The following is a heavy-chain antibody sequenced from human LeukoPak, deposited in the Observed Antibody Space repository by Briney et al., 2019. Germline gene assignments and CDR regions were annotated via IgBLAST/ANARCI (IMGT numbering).Heavy chain of an antibody. J-gene: IGHJ4*02. CDR2: IYYSGTT. CDR3: ARVAAKTVDY. CDR1: GGSIGRSSYY. D-gene: IGHD2-15*01. Sequence: PSETLSLTCTVSGGSIGRSSYYWGWIRQPPGKGLEWIGNIYYSGTTSYNPSLKSRVTISIDTSKDQFSLKLTSVTAADTAVYYCARVAAKTVDYWGQGTLVTVSS. V-gene: IGHV4-39*07.